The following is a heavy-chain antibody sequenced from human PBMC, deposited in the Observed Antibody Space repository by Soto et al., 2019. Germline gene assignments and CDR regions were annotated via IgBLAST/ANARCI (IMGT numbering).Heavy chain of an antibody. CDR2: IYYSGST. Sequence: SETLSLTCTVSGGSISSGGYYWSWIRQHPGKGLEWIGYIYYSGSTYYNPSLKSRVTISVDTSKNQFSLKLRSEDTAVYYCASPSGSPGHFDYWGQGTLVTVSS. V-gene: IGHV4-31*05. D-gene: IGHD1-26*01. CDR1: GGSISSGGYY. CDR3: ASPSGSPGHFDY. J-gene: IGHJ4*02.